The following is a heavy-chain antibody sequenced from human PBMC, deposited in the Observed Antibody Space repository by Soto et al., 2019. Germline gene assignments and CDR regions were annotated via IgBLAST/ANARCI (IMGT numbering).Heavy chain of an antibody. J-gene: IGHJ3*02. CDR3: ARGYCSVGSCYSAAFDI. V-gene: IGHV4-59*01. Sequence: SETLSLTCTVSGGSISSYYWSWIRQPPGKGLEWIGYIYYSGSTNYNPSLKSRVTISVDTSKNQFSLKLSSVTAADTAVYYCARGYCSVGSCYSAAFDIWGQGTMVTVSS. D-gene: IGHD2-15*01. CDR2: IYYSGST. CDR1: GGSISSYY.